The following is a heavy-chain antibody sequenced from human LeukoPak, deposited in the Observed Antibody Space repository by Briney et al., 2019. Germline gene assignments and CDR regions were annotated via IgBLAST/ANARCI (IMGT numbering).Heavy chain of an antibody. CDR3: ASHFYGGNS. J-gene: IGHJ4*02. D-gene: IGHD4-23*01. CDR1: GFSFNDEY. CDR2: ISSSSSYI. Sequence: MSGGSLRLSCAASGFSFNDEYMSWIRQAPGKGLEWVSSISSSSSYIYYADSVKGRFTISRDNAKNSLYLQMNSLRAEDTAVYYCASHFYGGNSWGQGTLVTVSS. V-gene: IGHV3-11*06.